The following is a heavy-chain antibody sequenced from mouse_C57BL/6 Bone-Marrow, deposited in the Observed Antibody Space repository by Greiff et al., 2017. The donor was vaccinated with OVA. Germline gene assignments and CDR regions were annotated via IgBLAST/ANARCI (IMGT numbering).Heavy chain of an antibody. CDR2: ISNGGGST. CDR1: GFTFSDYY. CDR3: AIGRLLFDY. Sequence: EVQVVESGGGLVQPGGSLKLSCAASGFTFSDYYMYWVRQTPEKRLEWVAYISNGGGSTYYPDTVKGRFTISRDNAKNTLYLQMSRLKSEDTAMYYCAIGRLLFDYWGQGTTLTVSS. J-gene: IGHJ2*01. V-gene: IGHV5-12*01. D-gene: IGHD1-1*01.